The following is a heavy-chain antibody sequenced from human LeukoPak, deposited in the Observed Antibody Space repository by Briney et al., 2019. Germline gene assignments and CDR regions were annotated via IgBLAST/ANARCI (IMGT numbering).Heavy chain of an antibody. D-gene: IGHD6-19*01. V-gene: IGHV3-23*01. J-gene: IGHJ4*02. CDR2: ISGSGGST. Sequence: PGGYLRRSCAASGFTCSSYAMSWVRQAPGKGLEWVSAISGSGGSTYYADSVKGRFTISRDNSKNTLYLQMNSLRAEDTAVYYCANAGQTLNIAVAGTAAYWGQGTLVTVSS. CDR3: ANAGQTLNIAVAGTAAY. CDR1: GFTCSSYA.